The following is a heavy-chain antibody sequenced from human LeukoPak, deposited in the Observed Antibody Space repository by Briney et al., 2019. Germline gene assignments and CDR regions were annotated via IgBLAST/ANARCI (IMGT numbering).Heavy chain of an antibody. CDR2: VVDSGGSA. D-gene: IGHD6-19*01. V-gene: IGHV3-23*01. CDR1: GFTFSSYA. J-gene: IGHJ1*01. Sequence: GGSLRLSCAASGFTFSSYAMTWVRQAPGKGLEWVSTVVDSGGSASYADSVKGRFTISRDNSKNTLYLQMNSLRAEDTALYYCARAYKDRSLAGKKEFFQHWGQGTLVTVSS. CDR3: ARAYKDRSLAGKKEFFQH.